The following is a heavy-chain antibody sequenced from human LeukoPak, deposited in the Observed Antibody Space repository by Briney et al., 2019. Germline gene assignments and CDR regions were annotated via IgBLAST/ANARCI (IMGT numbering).Heavy chain of an antibody. CDR1: GFTFSSYA. Sequence: GGSLRLSCAASGFTFSSYAMSWVRQAPGKGLEWVSGISDSGGRTYDADFVKGRFTISRDNSKNTLYLQMNSLRAEDTAVYYCAKDIAEVVAATDYWGQGTLVTVSS. CDR3: AKDIAEVVAATDY. V-gene: IGHV3-23*01. D-gene: IGHD2-15*01. J-gene: IGHJ4*02. CDR2: ISDSGGRT.